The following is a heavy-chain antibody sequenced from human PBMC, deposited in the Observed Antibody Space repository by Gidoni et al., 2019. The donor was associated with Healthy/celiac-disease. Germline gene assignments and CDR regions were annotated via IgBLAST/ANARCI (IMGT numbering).Heavy chain of an antibody. V-gene: IGHV4-61*02. Sequence: QVQLQESGPVLVKPSPTLSRTCTVSGGSIRSGSYYWSWIRQPAGKGLEWIRRIYTSGSTTYNPSLKSRVTISVDTSKNQFSLKLRSVTAADPAVYYCAGDSIAAADINYYYYMDVWGNGTTVTVSS. CDR1: GGSIRSGSYY. J-gene: IGHJ6*03. D-gene: IGHD6-13*01. CDR2: IYTSGST. CDR3: AGDSIAAADINYYYYMDV.